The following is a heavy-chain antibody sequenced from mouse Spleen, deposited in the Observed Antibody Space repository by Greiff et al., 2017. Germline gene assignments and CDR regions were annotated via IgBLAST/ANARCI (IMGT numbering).Heavy chain of an antibody. J-gene: IGHJ2*01. CDR2: INPSSGYT. Sequence: QVHVKQSGAELARPGASVKMSCKASGYTFTSYTMHWVKQRPGQGLEWIGYINPSSGYTKYNQKFKDKATLTADKSSSTAYMQLSSLTSEDSAVYYCARCNYRYDVDYWGQGTTLTVSS. D-gene: IGHD2-14*01. CDR1: GYTFTSYT. CDR3: ARCNYRYDVDY. V-gene: IGHV1-4*01.